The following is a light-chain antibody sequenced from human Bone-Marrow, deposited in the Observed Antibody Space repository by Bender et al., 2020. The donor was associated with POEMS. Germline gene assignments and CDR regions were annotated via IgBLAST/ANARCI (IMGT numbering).Light chain of an antibody. J-gene: IGLJ3*02. CDR3: CSYAGGGTLL. V-gene: IGLV2-11*01. CDR1: SSDVGGYNY. Sequence: QSALTQPRSVSGSPGQSVTISCTGTSSDVGGYNYVSWYQHHPGKVPELMLYDVDKRPSGVPDRFSGSKSGDTASLTISGLQPEDEADYYCCSYAGGGTLLFGGGTQLTVL. CDR2: DVD.